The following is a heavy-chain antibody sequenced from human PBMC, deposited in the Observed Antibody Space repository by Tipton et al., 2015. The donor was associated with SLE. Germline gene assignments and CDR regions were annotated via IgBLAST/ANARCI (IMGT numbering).Heavy chain of an antibody. D-gene: IGHD3-3*01. CDR3: ARGEEWFDY. V-gene: IGHV4-61*02. J-gene: IGHJ4*02. CDR1: GGSISSGSYY. CDR2: IYTSGST. Sequence: TLSLTCTVSGGSISSGSYYWSWIRQPAGKGLEWIGRIYTSGSTNYNPSLKSRVTISVDTSKNQFSLKLSSVTAADTAVYYCARGEEWFDYWGQGTLVTVSS.